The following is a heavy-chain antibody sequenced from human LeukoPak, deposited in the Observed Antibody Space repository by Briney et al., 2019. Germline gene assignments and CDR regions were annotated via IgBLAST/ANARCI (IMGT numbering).Heavy chain of an antibody. CDR2: ISGSGGST. Sequence: GGSLRLSCAASGFTFSSYAMSWVRQAPGKGLEWVSAISGSGGSTYYADSVKGRFTISRDNSKNTLYLQMSSLRAEDTAVYYCAKALYGDYASYYYGMDVWGQGTTVTVSS. J-gene: IGHJ6*02. CDR3: AKALYGDYASYYYGMDV. V-gene: IGHV3-23*01. D-gene: IGHD4-17*01. CDR1: GFTFSSYA.